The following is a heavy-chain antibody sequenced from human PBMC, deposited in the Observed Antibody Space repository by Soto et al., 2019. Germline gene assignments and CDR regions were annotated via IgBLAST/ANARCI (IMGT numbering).Heavy chain of an antibody. CDR2: INPNSGGT. D-gene: IGHD1-20*01. Sequence: ASVEVSCKASGYTFAGYYMHWVRQAPGQGLEWMGWINPNSGGTNYAQKFQGRVTMTRDTSISTAYMELSRLRSDDTAVYHCARDLITGTPYWGQGTRVTSPQ. V-gene: IGHV1-2*02. CDR3: ARDLITGTPY. J-gene: IGHJ4*02. CDR1: GYTFAGYY.